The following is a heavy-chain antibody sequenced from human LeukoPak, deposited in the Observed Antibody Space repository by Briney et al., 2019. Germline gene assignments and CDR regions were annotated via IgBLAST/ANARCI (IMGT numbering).Heavy chain of an antibody. V-gene: IGHV3-23*01. CDR3: AKEAGGYSYGLRAFDI. CDR2: ISGSGGSR. D-gene: IGHD5-18*01. J-gene: IGHJ3*02. CDR1: GFTFSSHP. Sequence: PGGSLTLSCAASGFTFSSHPMSWVRQPPGRGLEWVAAISGSGGSRYYAGSVKGRFTISRDNSKNTLYLQMNSLRAEDTAVYYCAKEAGGYSYGLRAFDIWGQGTMVTVSS.